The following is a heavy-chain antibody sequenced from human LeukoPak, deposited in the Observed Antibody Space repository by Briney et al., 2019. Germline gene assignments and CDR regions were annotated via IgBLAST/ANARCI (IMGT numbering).Heavy chain of an antibody. J-gene: IGHJ3*02. V-gene: IGHV4-38-2*01. Sequence: SETLSLTCGVSGYSISSGYYWGWIRQPPGKGLEWIGSIYRSGSTYYNPSLKSRVTISVDTSKNQFSLKLSSVTAADTAVYYCARMDATMVRGVIITNAFDIWGQGTMVTVSS. CDR1: GYSISSGYY. CDR2: IYRSGST. D-gene: IGHD3-10*01. CDR3: ARMDATMVRGVIITNAFDI.